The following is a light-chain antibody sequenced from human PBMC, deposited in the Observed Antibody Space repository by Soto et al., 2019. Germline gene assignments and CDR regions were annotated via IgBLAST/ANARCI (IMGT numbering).Light chain of an antibody. Sequence: EIMMTQSPATLSVSPGERATLSCRASQSVSSSLAWYQQKPGQAPRLLIYGASTRATGIPARFSGSGSGTDFTLTISRLEPEDFAVYYCQQYGSSGATFGQGTRLEI. CDR1: QSVSSS. J-gene: IGKJ5*01. V-gene: IGKV3-15*01. CDR3: QQYGSSGAT. CDR2: GAS.